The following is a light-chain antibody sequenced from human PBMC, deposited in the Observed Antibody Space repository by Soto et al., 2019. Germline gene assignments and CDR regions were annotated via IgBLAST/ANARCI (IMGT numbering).Light chain of an antibody. CDR2: AAS. Sequence: DIQMTQSPSSVSASVGDSLTITCRASQGITSWLAWYQQKPGRAPKLLIYAASNLQSGVPSRFSGSGSGTDFTLTIISLQPEDFGTYYCQQTSSFPLTLGGGTKVEIK. CDR3: QQTSSFPLT. CDR1: QGITSW. V-gene: IGKV1-12*01. J-gene: IGKJ4*01.